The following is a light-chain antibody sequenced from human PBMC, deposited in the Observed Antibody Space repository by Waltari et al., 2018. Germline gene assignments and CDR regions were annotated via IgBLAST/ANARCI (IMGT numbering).Light chain of an antibody. CDR1: QSVSSTY. Sequence: EIVLTQSPGTLFLSPGERVTLSCRASQSVSSTYLAWYQHKPGQAPRVLIYAASSRAPCIPDRFSGSGSGTDFTLTISRLEPEDFAVYYCQHYDTSPSITFGQGTRLEI. V-gene: IGKV3-20*01. CDR2: AAS. CDR3: QHYDTSPSIT. J-gene: IGKJ5*01.